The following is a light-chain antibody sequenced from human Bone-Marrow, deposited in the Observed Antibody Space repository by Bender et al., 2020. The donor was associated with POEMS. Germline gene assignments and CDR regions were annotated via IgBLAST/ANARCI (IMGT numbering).Light chain of an antibody. CDR3: QSYDTSLSGGV. Sequence: QSALTQPASVSGSPGQSITLSCTGISSDIGSYSFVSWYQYHPGKAPKLMIYDVTNRPSGVSDRFSGSKSGNTASLTISGLQAEDDADYYCQSYDTSLSGGVFGGGTKLTVL. CDR2: DVT. V-gene: IGLV2-14*02. CDR1: SSDIGSYSF. J-gene: IGLJ3*02.